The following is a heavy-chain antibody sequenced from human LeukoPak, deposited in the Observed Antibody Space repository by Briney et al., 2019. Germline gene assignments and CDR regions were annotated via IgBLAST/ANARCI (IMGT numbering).Heavy chain of an antibody. D-gene: IGHD3-3*01. CDR2: ISSSSSYI. Sequence: GGSLRLSCAASGFTFSSYSMNWVRQAPGEGLEWVSSISSSSSYIYYAASVKGRFTISRDNSKNTLYLQMNSLRAEDTAVYYCAKVEYYDQYWGQGTLVTVSS. CDR3: AKVEYYDQY. V-gene: IGHV3-21*04. J-gene: IGHJ4*02. CDR1: GFTFSSYS.